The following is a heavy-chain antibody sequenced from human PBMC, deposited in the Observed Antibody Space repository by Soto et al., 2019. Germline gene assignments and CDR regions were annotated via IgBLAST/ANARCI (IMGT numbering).Heavy chain of an antibody. J-gene: IGHJ4*02. Sequence: QVQLVESGGGVVQPGRSLRFSCAASGFTFSSYGMHWVRQAPGKGLEWVAVISYDGSNKYYADSVKGRFTISRDNSKNTLYLQMNSLRAEDTAVYYCAKSWVLVVITPPFDYWGQGTLVTVSS. V-gene: IGHV3-30*18. CDR1: GFTFSSYG. CDR2: ISYDGSNK. D-gene: IGHD3-22*01. CDR3: AKSWVLVVITPPFDY.